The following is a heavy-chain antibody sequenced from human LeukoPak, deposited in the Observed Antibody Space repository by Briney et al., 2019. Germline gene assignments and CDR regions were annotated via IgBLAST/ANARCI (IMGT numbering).Heavy chain of an antibody. CDR2: ISGSGGNT. CDR3: ARNRHRTSWLVEY. V-gene: IGHV3-23*01. CDR1: GFTFSSYA. J-gene: IGHJ4*02. Sequence: GGSLRLSCAASGFTFSSYAMNWVRQAPGKGLEWVSFISGSGGNTYHADSVKGRFTISRDNSENTLYLQMNSLRVEDTAVYYCARNRHRTSWLVEYWGQGTLVTVSS. D-gene: IGHD6-13*01.